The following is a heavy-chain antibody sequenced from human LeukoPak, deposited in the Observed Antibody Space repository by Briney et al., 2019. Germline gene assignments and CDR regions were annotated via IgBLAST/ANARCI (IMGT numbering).Heavy chain of an antibody. CDR3: AKGDGTGTIDY. V-gene: IGHV3-30*18. D-gene: IGHD1-7*01. CDR1: GFTFSSYA. Sequence: GGSLRLSCAASGFTFSSYAMSWVRQAPGKGLEWVAVISYDGRNKYYADSVKGRFTISRDNSKNTLYLQMNSLRAEDTAVYYCAKGDGTGTIDYWGQGTLVTVSS. J-gene: IGHJ4*02. CDR2: ISYDGRNK.